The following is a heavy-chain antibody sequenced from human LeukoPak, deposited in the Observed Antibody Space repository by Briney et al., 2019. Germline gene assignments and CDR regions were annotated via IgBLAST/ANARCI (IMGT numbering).Heavy chain of an antibody. J-gene: IGHJ4*02. CDR3: ASRYFGSGSFFYFDF. Sequence: ASMKVSCKASGGTFSNYAISWVRQAPGQGLEWMGGIIPIFGTANFAQKFQGRVTITTDESTSTAYMELSSLRSEDTAVYYCASRYFGSGSFFYFDFWGQGTLVTVSS. V-gene: IGHV1-69*05. CDR1: GGTFSNYA. CDR2: IIPIFGTA. D-gene: IGHD3-10*01.